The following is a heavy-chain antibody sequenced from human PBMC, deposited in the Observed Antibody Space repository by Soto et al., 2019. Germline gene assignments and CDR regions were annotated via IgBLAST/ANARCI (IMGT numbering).Heavy chain of an antibody. CDR2: LRYDGSNQ. CDR1: GFSFSSYA. Sequence: QVQLVESGGGVVQPGTSLRLSCAASGFSFSSYAMHWVRQAPGKGLEWVAALRYDGSNQNYAESVKGRFTISRDNSKSTVYLQMNSLKAEDTAVYYCARDINDFWSGYLYWGQGTLVTVSS. D-gene: IGHD3-3*01. V-gene: IGHV3-33*01. J-gene: IGHJ4*02. CDR3: ARDINDFWSGYLY.